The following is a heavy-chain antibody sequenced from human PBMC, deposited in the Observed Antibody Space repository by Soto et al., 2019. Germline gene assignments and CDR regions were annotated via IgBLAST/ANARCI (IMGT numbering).Heavy chain of an antibody. J-gene: IGHJ4*02. D-gene: IGHD6-6*01. CDR1: GFTFSSYG. CDR2: IWYDGSNK. Sequence: GGSLRLSCAASGFTFSSYGMHWVRQAPGKGLERVAVIWYDGSNKYYADSVKGRFTISRDNSKNTLYLQMNSLRAEDTAVYYCARERDSSSSFDYWGQGTLVTVSS. CDR3: ARERDSSSSFDY. V-gene: IGHV3-33*01.